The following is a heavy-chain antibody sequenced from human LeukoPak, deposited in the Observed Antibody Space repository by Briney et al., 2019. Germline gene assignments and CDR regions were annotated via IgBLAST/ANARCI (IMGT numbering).Heavy chain of an antibody. CDR1: GYTFTGYY. CDR2: INPNRGGT. CDR3: SIRDGAGEKYYYYYDMDV. Sequence: ASVRVSCNASGYTFTGYYMHWVRQAPGQGLEWLGWINPNRGGTNYAHKFHGRGTMTRDTAISTGSMELCSLRSEDPGTYFCSIRDGAGEKYYYYYDMDVGGKGTTVTVSS. J-gene: IGHJ6*03. V-gene: IGHV1-2*07. D-gene: IGHD3-16*01.